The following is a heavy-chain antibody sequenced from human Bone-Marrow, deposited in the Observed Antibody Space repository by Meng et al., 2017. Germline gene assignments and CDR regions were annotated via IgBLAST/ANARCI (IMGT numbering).Heavy chain of an antibody. Sequence: FNPSEPLSPTSSVYAGPSRGYYCGWYRHPQGKGLEWIEKIKHSGSTNYNPSLKSRVTISVDTSKNQFSLKLSSVTAADTAVYYCARGPRRAIAAAGTGYFDLWGRGTLVTVSS. CDR2: IKHSGST. CDR1: AGPSRGYY. J-gene: IGHJ2*01. CDR3: ARGPRRAIAAAGTGYFDL. D-gene: IGHD6-13*01. V-gene: IGHV4-34*01.